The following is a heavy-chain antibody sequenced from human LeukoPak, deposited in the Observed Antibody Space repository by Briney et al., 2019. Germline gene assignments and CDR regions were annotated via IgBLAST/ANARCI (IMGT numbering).Heavy chain of an antibody. CDR1: GFTFGDYA. Sequence: GGSLRLSCTASGFTFGDYAMSWVRQAPGKGLEWVGFIRSKTYGGTTEYAASVKGRFTISRDDSKSIAYLQMNSLKTEDTAVYYCIRGDSGIYRNWFDPRGQGTLVTVSS. D-gene: IGHD1-26*01. CDR2: IRSKTYGGTT. V-gene: IGHV3-49*04. CDR3: IRGDSGIYRNWFDP. J-gene: IGHJ5*02.